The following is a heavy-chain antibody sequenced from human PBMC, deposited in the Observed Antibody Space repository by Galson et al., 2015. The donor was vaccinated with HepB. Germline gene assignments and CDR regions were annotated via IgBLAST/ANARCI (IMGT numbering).Heavy chain of an antibody. D-gene: IGHD6-13*01. J-gene: IGHJ4*02. CDR2: IFSNDKK. CDR1: GFSLSNARMG. CDR3: ARMSGRTAADNYFDY. V-gene: IGHV2-26*01. Sequence: PALVKPTQTLTLTCAVSGFSLSNARMGVSWIRQPPGKALEWLAHIFSNDKKSYSTSLKSRLTISKDTSKSQVVLTMTNMDPVDTATYYCARMSGRTAADNYFDYWGQGTPVTVSS.